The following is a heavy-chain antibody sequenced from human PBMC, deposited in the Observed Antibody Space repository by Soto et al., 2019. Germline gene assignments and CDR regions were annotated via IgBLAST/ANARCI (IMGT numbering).Heavy chain of an antibody. CDR2: ISSSSSYI. CDR3: ARGFDWFRAAKPFDY. J-gene: IGHJ4*02. D-gene: IGHD2-2*02. V-gene: IGHV3-21*01. CDR1: GFTFSSYS. Sequence: GGSLRLSCAASGFTFSSYSMNWVRQAPGKGLEWVSSISSSSSYIYYADSVKGRFTISRDNAKNSLYLQMNSLRAEDTAVYYCARGFDWFRAAKPFDYWGQGTLVTVSS.